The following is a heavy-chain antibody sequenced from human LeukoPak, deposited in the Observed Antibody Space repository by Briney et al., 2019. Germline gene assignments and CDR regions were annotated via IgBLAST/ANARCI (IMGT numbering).Heavy chain of an antibody. V-gene: IGHV1-18*01. J-gene: IGHJ5*02. D-gene: IGHD1-14*01. CDR3: ARDAYGEPGWFDP. CDR1: GYTFSSYG. CDR2: ISGYDGNT. Sequence: ASVKVSCKASGYTFSSYGISWVRQAPGQGLEWMGWISGYDGNTKYAQKLQGRVSLTTDSSTSTVYMELRSLRSDDTAVYYCARDAYGEPGWFDPWGQGTLVTVSS.